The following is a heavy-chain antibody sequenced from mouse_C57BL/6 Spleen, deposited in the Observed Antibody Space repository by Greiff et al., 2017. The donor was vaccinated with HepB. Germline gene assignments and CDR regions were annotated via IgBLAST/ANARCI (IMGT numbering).Heavy chain of an antibody. Sequence: VQLQESGPELVKPGASVKISCKASGYAFSSSWMNWVKQRPGKGLEWIGRIYPGDGDTNYNGKFKGKATLTADKSSSTAYMQLSSLTSEDSAVYFCAYGSTMDYWGQGTSVTVSS. CDR3: AYGSTMDY. CDR2: IYPGDGDT. CDR1: GYAFSSSW. J-gene: IGHJ4*01. V-gene: IGHV1-82*01. D-gene: IGHD1-1*01.